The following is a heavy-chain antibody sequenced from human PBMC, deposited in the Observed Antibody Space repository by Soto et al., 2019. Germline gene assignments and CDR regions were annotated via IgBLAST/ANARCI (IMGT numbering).Heavy chain of an antibody. CDR1: GFTFSSYW. J-gene: IGHJ5*02. Sequence: EVQLVESGGGLVQPGGSLRLSCAASGFTFSSYWMSWVRQAPGKGLEWVANIKQDGSEKYYVDSVKGRFTISRDNAKNSLYRQMNSLRAEDTAVYYCARAGLPRDHWFDPWGQGTLVTVSS. CDR3: ARAGLPRDHWFDP. CDR2: IKQDGSEK. V-gene: IGHV3-7*01.